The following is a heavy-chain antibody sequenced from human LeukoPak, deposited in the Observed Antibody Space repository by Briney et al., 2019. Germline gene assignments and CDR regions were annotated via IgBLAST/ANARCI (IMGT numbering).Heavy chain of an antibody. CDR3: ARHSPVPAPADYYGMDV. J-gene: IGHJ6*02. CDR1: GGSISSYY. V-gene: IGHV4-59*08. Sequence: SETLSLTCTVSGGSISSYYWSWIRQPPGKGLEWIGYIYYSGSTNYNPSLKSRVTISVDTSKNQFSLKLSSVTAADTAVYYCARHSPVPAPADYYGMDVWGQGTTVTVSS. CDR2: IYYSGST.